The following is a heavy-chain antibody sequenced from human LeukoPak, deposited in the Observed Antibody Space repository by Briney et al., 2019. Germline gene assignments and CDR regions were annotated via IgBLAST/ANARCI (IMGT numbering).Heavy chain of an antibody. V-gene: IGHV3-23*01. CDR2: ISGSGGST. J-gene: IGHJ4*02. CDR3: AKVGPIYDSSGYYGY. D-gene: IGHD3-22*01. Sequence: GGSLRLSCAASGFTFSRYAMSWVRQAPGKGLEWVSAISGSGGSTYYADSVKGRFTISRDNSKNTLCLQMNSLRAEDTAVYYCAKVGPIYDSSGYYGYWGQGTLVTVSS. CDR1: GFTFSRYA.